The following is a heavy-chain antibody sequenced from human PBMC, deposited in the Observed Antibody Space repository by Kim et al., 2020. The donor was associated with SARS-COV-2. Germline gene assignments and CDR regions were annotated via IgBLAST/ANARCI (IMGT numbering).Heavy chain of an antibody. CDR2: IKQDGSEK. Sequence: GGSLRLSCAASGFTFSSYWMSWVRQAPGKGLEWVANIKQDGSEKYYVDSVKGRFTISRDNAKNSLYLQMNSLRAEDTAVYYCARVLVRGVIIMVGYFDYWGQGTLVTVSS. V-gene: IGHV3-7*01. CDR3: ARVLVRGVIIMVGYFDY. J-gene: IGHJ4*02. CDR1: GFTFSSYW. D-gene: IGHD3-10*01.